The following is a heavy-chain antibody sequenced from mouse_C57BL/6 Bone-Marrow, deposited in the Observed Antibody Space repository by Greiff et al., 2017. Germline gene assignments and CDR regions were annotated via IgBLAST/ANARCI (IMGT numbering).Heavy chain of an antibody. CDR2: FDPENGDT. CDR3: TRGYYYVTYYFDY. D-gene: IGHD1-1*01. J-gene: IGHJ2*01. V-gene: IGHV14-4*01. Sequence: VQLQQSGAELVRPGASVKLSCTASGFNIKDDYMHWVKQRPEQGLEWIGWFDPENGDTEYASKFQGKATITADTSSNKAYLQLSSLTSEDTAVYYCTRGYYYVTYYFDYWGQGTTLTVAS. CDR1: GFNIKDDY.